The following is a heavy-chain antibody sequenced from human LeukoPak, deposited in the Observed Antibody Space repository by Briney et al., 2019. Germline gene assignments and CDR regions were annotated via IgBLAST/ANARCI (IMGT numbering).Heavy chain of an antibody. CDR3: ARHFVASYRPGIAAAGDY. D-gene: IGHD6-13*01. Sequence: PSETLSLTCTVSGGSISSSSYYWGWIRQPPGKGLEWIGSIYYSGSTYYNPSLKSRVTISVDTSKNQFSLKLSSVTAADTAVYYCARHFVASYRPGIAAAGDYWGQGTLVTVSS. CDR1: GGSISSSSYY. V-gene: IGHV4-39*01. J-gene: IGHJ4*02. CDR2: IYYSGST.